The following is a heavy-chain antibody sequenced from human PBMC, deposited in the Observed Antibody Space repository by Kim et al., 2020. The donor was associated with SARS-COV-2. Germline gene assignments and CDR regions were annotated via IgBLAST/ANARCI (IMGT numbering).Heavy chain of an antibody. J-gene: IGHJ4*03. V-gene: IGHV3-23*01. CDR3: VKTGGSGDSSGYFDY. D-gene: IGHD3-10*01. Sequence: GGSLRLSCAASGFIFRNHGMNWVRQPPGKGLQWVSRIGGGGDGTYHADSVRGRFTISRDNSRNTVFLQMNSLRAEDTAIYYCVKTGGSGDSSGYFDYWGQGALVTVSS. CDR2: IGGGGDGT. CDR1: GFIFRNHG.